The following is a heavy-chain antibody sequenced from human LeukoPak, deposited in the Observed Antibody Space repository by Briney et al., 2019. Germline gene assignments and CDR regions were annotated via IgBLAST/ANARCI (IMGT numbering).Heavy chain of an antibody. D-gene: IGHD2-2*01. Sequence: GGSLRLSCAASGFIFSSYWMSWVRQAPGKGLEWVANIKQDGSEKYYVDSVKGRFTISRDNAKNSLYLQMNSLRAEDTAVYYCARAKGIVVVPAAIGRNWFDPWGQGTLVTVSS. J-gene: IGHJ5*02. CDR2: IKQDGSEK. CDR3: ARAKGIVVVPAAIGRNWFDP. CDR1: GFIFSSYW. V-gene: IGHV3-7*01.